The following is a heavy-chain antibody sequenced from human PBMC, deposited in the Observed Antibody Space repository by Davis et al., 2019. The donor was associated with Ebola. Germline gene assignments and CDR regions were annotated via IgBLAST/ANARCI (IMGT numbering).Heavy chain of an antibody. CDR2: INHSGST. J-gene: IGHJ4*02. CDR3: ARSDFWSGYSR. CDR1: GGSISTTSYY. V-gene: IGHV4-39*07. D-gene: IGHD3-3*01. Sequence: SETLSLTCTVSGGSISTTSYYWSWIRQPPGKGLEWIGEINHSGSTNYNPSHKSRVTISVDTSKNQFSLKLSSVTAADTAVYYCARSDFWSGYSRWGQGTLVTVSS.